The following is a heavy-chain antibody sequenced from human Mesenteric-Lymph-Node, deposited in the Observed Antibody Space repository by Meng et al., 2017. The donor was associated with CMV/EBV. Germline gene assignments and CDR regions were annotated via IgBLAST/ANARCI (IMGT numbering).Heavy chain of an antibody. V-gene: IGHV4-34*01. J-gene: IGHJ6*02. CDR1: GGSLSGYY. CDR2: IKDGGTT. D-gene: IGHD6-19*01. Sequence: SETLSLTCAVNGGSLSGYYWSYIRLPPEKGLEWIGEIKDGGTTNYNPSLRSRVTISADTSKNQVSLKLASVTAADTAVYYCARMGNQRGLIAVAGIVMDSPLSGGNYYYYYGMDVWGQGTTVTVSS. CDR3: ARMGNQRGLIAVAGIVMDSPLSGGNYYYYYGMDV.